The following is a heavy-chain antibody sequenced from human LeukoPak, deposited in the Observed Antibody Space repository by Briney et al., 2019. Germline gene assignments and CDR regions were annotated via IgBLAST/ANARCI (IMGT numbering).Heavy chain of an antibody. V-gene: IGHV4-30-2*01. Sequence: SQTLSLTCTVSGSSISSGGYYWSWIRQPPEKGLEWIGYIYHSGSTYYNPSLKSRVTISVDRSKNQFSLKLSSVTAADTAVYYCARASYGYYYYMDVWGKGTTVTVSS. CDR3: ARASYGYYYYMDV. CDR2: IYHSGST. CDR1: GSSISSGGYY. J-gene: IGHJ6*03. D-gene: IGHD3-16*01.